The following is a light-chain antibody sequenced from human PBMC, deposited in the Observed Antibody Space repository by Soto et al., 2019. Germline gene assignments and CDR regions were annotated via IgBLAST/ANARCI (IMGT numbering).Light chain of an antibody. J-gene: IGKJ2*01. CDR2: SAS. CDR3: QQYYNGPPYT. V-gene: IGKV3-15*01. Sequence: EVVMTQSPATLSVSPGDRATLSCRASQSVDTNVVWYQQKPGQPPRLLVHSASIRATGVPARFTGIGSGTDFTLTISGLQSDDFAIDYCQQYYNGPPYTFGQGTRLQIK. CDR1: QSVDTN.